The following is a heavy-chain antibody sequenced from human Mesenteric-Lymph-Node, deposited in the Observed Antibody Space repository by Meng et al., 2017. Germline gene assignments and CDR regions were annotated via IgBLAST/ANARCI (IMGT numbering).Heavy chain of an antibody. CDR2: INPNSGGT. V-gene: IGHV1-2*02. D-gene: IGHD3-10*01. CDR3: ARDLLGVIMVRGVVVSYYYGMDV. J-gene: IGHJ6*02. CDR1: GYTFTGYY. Sequence: ASVKVSCKASGYTFTGYYMHWVRQAPGQGLEWMGWINPNSGGTNYAQKFQGRVTMTRDTSISTAYMELSRLRSDDTAVYYCARDLLGVIMVRGVVVSYYYGMDVWGQGTTVTVSS.